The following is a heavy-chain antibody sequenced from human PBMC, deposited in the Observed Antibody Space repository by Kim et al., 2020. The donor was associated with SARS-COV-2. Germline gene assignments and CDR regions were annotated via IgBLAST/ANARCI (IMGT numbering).Heavy chain of an antibody. J-gene: IGHJ3*02. CDR2: IKQDGNQK. V-gene: IGHV3-7*01. CDR3: ARDGDLYSSGKDAFDI. D-gene: IGHD6-19*01. Sequence: GGSLRLSCAASGFTFSSYWMTWVRQAPGKGLEGVANIKQDGNQKYYVDSVKGRFPISRDNAKNSLYLQMNSLRAEDTAVYYCARDGDLYSSGKDAFDIWGQGTMVTVSS. CDR1: GFTFSSYW.